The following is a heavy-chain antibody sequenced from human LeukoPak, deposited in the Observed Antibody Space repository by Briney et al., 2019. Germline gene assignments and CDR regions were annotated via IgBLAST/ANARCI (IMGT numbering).Heavy chain of an antibody. Sequence: GGSLRLSCAASGFTFSSYAMNWVRQAPGKGLEWVSGISGSGGSTYYADSVKGRFTISRDNSKNTLYLQTNSLRAEDTAVYYCAKASEYSYGYYMDVWGKGTTVTVSS. CDR2: ISGSGGST. CDR1: GFTFSSYA. CDR3: AKASEYSYGYYMDV. J-gene: IGHJ6*03. D-gene: IGHD5-18*01. V-gene: IGHV3-23*01.